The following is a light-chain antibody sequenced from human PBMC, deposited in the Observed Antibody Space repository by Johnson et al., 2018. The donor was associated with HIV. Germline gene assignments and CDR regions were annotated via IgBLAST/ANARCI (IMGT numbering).Light chain of an antibody. CDR3: GTWDSLNV. J-gene: IGLJ1*01. CDR1: SSNIGNNY. CDR2: ENN. Sequence: QSVLTQPPSVSAAPGQKVTISCSGSSSNIGNNYVSWYQQLPGTAPKLLIYENNKRPSGIPDRFSGSKSGTSATLGITGLQTGDEAVYYCGTWDSLNVFGPGTKVTVL. V-gene: IGLV1-51*02.